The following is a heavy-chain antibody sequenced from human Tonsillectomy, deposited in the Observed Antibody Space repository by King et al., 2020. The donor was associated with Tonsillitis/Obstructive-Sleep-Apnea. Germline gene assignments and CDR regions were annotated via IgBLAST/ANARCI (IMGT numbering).Heavy chain of an antibody. Sequence: QLQESGPGLVKPSQTLSLTCTVSGGSISSGGYYWSWIRQHPGKGLEWIGYIYYSGSTYYNPSLKSLVTISVDTSKNQFSLKLSSVTAADTAVYYCARLGLSGGRYYYMDVWGKGTTVTVSS. J-gene: IGHJ6*03. CDR2: IYYSGST. CDR1: GGSISSGGYY. CDR3: ARLGLSGGRYYYMDV. V-gene: IGHV4-31*01. D-gene: IGHD2-15*01.